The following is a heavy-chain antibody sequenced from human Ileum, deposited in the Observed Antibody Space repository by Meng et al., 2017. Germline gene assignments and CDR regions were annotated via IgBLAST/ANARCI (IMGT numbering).Heavy chain of an antibody. Sequence: QLRLQESGPGLVKPSETLALTCSVSSGSFTNNSYYWVWIRRPPGKGLEWIGSICYSGNTYYNPSLKSRVSMSVDTSKKQISLKLNSVTAADTAVYYCARRTGEVDLLDYWGQGTLVTVSS. CDR3: ARRTGEVDLLDY. CDR2: ICYSGNT. CDR1: SGSFTNNSYY. D-gene: IGHD7-27*01. J-gene: IGHJ4*02. V-gene: IGHV4-39*01.